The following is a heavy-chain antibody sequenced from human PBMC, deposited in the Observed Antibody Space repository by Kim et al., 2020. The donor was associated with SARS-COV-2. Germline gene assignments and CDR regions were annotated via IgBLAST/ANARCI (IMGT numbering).Heavy chain of an antibody. Sequence: SETLSLTCAVYGGSFSGYYWNWIRQPPGKGLEWIGEINHSGSTNYNPSLKSRVTISVDTSKNQFSLKLSSVTAADTAVYYCARGRYSSSWYGLHNWFDH. D-gene: IGHD6-13*01. V-gene: IGHV4-34*01. J-gene: IGHJ5*02. CDR1: GGSFSGYY. CDR3: ARGRYSSSWYGLHNWFDH. CDR2: INHSGST.